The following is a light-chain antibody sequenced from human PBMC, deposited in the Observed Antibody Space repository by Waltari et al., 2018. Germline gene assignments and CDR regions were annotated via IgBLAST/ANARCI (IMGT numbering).Light chain of an antibody. V-gene: IGLV2-14*03. J-gene: IGLJ2*01. CDR3: SSYTSSSTLVV. Sequence: QSALTQPASVSGSPGQSITISCTGTSSDVGGYNYVSWYQQRPGKARKLMIYDVSNRRAGVSNRFSGAKSGNTASLTISGLQAEDEADYYCSSYTSSSTLVVCGGGTKLTVL. CDR2: DVS. CDR1: SSDVGGYNY.